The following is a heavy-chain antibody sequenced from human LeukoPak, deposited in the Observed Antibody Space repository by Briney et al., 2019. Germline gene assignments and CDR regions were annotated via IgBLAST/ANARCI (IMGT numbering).Heavy chain of an antibody. CDR2: ITTDGSST. V-gene: IGHV3-74*01. D-gene: IGHD3-22*01. CDR1: GFTFSRYW. CDR3: ARSAYYDRSGYYHDY. Sequence: GGSLRLSCAASGFTFSRYWIHWVRQAPGKALVWVSRITTDGSSTTYADSVQGRFTISRDNAKNTLYLQMNSLRAEDTAVYYCARSAYYDRSGYYHDYWGQGTLVTVSS. J-gene: IGHJ4*01.